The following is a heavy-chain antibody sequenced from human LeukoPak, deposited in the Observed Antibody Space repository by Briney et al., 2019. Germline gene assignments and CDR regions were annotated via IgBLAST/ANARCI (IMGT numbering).Heavy chain of an antibody. CDR3: ARHLNGGTHPLDN. CDR1: GASMSGQH. J-gene: IGHJ4*02. CDR2: IHYDGRT. D-gene: IGHD2-8*01. V-gene: IGHV4-59*08. Sequence: SETLSLTCTVSGASMSGQHWSWIRQAPGKALEWIAWIHYDGRTNYNPSLKSRLSFSVDTSTNQFSLSLNSVTAADTAVYFCARHLNGGTHPLDNWGPGIRVIVS.